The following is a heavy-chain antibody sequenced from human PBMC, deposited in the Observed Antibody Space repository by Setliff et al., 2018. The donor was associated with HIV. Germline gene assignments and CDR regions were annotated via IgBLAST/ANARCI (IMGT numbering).Heavy chain of an antibody. D-gene: IGHD3-3*01. CDR1: GDSMISRSYF. V-gene: IGHV4-39*01. Sequence: SETLSLTCTVSGDSMISRSYFWGWIRQPRGKGLEWIGSIWHSTNIYYNPSLKSRLTISIDRPKNQFSLSLRSVTAADTGVYYCARPTDFYTLGHDDAWGQGIEVTVSS. CDR3: ARPTDFYTLGHDDA. CDR2: IWHSTNI. J-gene: IGHJ5*02.